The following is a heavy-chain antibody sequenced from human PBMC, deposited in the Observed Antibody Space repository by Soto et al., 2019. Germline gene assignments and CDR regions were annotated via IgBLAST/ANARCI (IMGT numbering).Heavy chain of an antibody. V-gene: IGHV4-30-4*01. D-gene: IGHD3-10*01. CDR2: IYNSVNT. CDR1: GDSISNGYYT. CDR3: ARGPSGDKVDY. Sequence: QVQLQESGPGLVEPSQTLSLTCTVSGDSISNGYYTWSWIRQPPGKDLEWIGHIYNSVNTYSNPSLKSRVTISAVTSKNQFSLKLSSVTAADTAVYYCARGPSGDKVDYWGQGTLVTVSS. J-gene: IGHJ4*02.